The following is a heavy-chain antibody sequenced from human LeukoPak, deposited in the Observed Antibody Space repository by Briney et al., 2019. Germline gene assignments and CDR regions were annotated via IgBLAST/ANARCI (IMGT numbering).Heavy chain of an antibody. V-gene: IGHV1-69*05. CDR2: IIPIFGTA. Sequence: SVKVSCKASGGTFSSYAISWVRQAPGQGLEWMGGIIPIFGTANYAQKFQGRVTITTDESTSTAYMELSSLRSEDTAVYYCALYCSSTSCYPSPVDYWGQGTLVTVSS. D-gene: IGHD2-2*01. CDR1: GGTFSSYA. CDR3: ALYCSSTSCYPSPVDY. J-gene: IGHJ4*02.